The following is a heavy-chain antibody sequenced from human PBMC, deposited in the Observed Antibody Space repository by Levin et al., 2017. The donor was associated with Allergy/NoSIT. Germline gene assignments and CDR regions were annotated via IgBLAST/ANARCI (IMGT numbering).Heavy chain of an antibody. Sequence: SETLSLTCAVSGGSISSGGYSWSWIRQPPGKGLEWIGNIYLSGSTYYNPSLKSRVTISVDRSKNEVSLNLSSVTAADTAVYYCARVAGYSYGYYFDYWGQGTLVTVSS. J-gene: IGHJ4*02. V-gene: IGHV4-30-2*01. CDR1: GGSISSGGYS. D-gene: IGHD5-18*01. CDR3: ARVAGYSYGYYFDY. CDR2: IYLSGST.